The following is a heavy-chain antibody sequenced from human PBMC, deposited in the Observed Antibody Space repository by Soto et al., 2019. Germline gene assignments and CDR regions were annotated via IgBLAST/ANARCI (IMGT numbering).Heavy chain of an antibody. D-gene: IGHD6-19*01. J-gene: IGHJ4*02. V-gene: IGHV1-69*01. CDR3: ARDWGIAVAGTAYYFDY. CDR2: IIPIFGTA. Sequence: QVQLVQSGAEVKKPGSSVKVSCKASGGTFSSYAISWVRQAPGQGLEWMGGIIPIFGTANYAQKFQGRVTITADESTSTAYMVLSSLRSEDTAVYYCARDWGIAVAGTAYYFDYWGQGTLVTVSS. CDR1: GGTFSSYA.